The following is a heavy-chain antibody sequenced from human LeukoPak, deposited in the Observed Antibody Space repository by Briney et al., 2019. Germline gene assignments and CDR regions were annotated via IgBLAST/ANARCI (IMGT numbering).Heavy chain of an antibody. CDR1: RFTFSIYA. CDR3: ARAKPKNMVRGLIMRRESRYYFDY. CDR2: ISGSDGST. J-gene: IGHJ4*02. Sequence: PGGSLRLSCAASRFTFSIYAMSWVRQAPGKGLEWVSAISGSDGSTYYADSVKGRFTISRDNSKSTLYIQMNSLRAEDTAVYYCARAKPKNMVRGLIMRRESRYYFDYWGQGTLVTVSS. D-gene: IGHD3-10*01. V-gene: IGHV3-23*01.